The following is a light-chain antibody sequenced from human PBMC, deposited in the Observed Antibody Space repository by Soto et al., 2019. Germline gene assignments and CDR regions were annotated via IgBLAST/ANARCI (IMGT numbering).Light chain of an antibody. CDR1: QSVLYSSNNKNS. J-gene: IGKJ1*01. CDR2: WAS. Sequence: DIVMTQSPDSLAVSLGERATINCKSSQSVLYSSNNKNSLAWYQQKPGQPPKLLIYWASTRESGVPDRCSGSGSGTDFTLTISSMPAEDVAVYSCQQYYSTPRTFGKWTKGAIK. V-gene: IGKV4-1*01. CDR3: QQYYSTPRT.